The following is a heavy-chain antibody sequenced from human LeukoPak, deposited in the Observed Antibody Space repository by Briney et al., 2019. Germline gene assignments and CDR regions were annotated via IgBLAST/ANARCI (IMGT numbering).Heavy chain of an antibody. CDR1: GITFSSYA. J-gene: IGHJ4*02. CDR3: AKGPLTRGLYYFDY. D-gene: IGHD2-2*01. V-gene: IGHV3-30*18. CDR2: ISYDGSNK. Sequence: GGALRLSCAASGITFSSYAIHWVRQAPGKGLGWVAVISYDGSNKYYVDSVKGRFAISRDNSKNTLYLQMNSLRAEDTAMYYCAKGPLTRGLYYFDYWGQGTLVTVSS.